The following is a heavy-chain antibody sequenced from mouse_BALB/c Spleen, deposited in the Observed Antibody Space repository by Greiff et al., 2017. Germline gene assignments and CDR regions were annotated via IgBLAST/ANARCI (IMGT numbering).Heavy chain of an antibody. V-gene: IGHV1S29*02. CDR3: ARLYMYDDAMDY. D-gene: IGHD2-14*01. CDR1: GYTFTDYN. Sequence: VQLKQSGPELVKPGASVKISCKASGYTFTDYNMHWVKQSHGKSLEWIGYIYPYNGGTGYNQKFKSKATLTVDNSSSTAYMELRSLTSEDSAVYYCARLYMYDDAMDYWGQGTSVTVSS. J-gene: IGHJ4*01. CDR2: IYPYNGGT.